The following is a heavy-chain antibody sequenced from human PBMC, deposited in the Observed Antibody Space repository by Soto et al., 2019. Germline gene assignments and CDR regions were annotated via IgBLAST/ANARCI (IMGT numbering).Heavy chain of an antibody. D-gene: IGHD2-2*01. CDR1: GFTFSSYA. Sequence: GGSLRLSCAASGFTFSSYAMSWVRQAPGQGLEWVSAISGSGGSTYYADSVKGRFTISRDNSKNTLYLQMNSRRAEDTAVYYCAKYAPYCSSTSCSAIWGSYYYYYGMDVWGQGTTVTVSS. V-gene: IGHV3-23*01. J-gene: IGHJ6*02. CDR3: AKYAPYCSSTSCSAIWGSYYYYYGMDV. CDR2: ISGSGGST.